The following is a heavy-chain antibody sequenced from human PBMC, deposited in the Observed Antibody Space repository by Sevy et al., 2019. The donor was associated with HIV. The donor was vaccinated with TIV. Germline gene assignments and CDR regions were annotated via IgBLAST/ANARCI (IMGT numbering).Heavy chain of an antibody. D-gene: IGHD6-13*01. V-gene: IGHV1-2*02. Sequence: ASVKVSCKASGYTFTGYYRHWVRQAPGQGLEWMGWINPNSGGTNYAQKFQGRVTMTRDTSISTAYMELSRLRSDDTAVYYCARIPGYSSSWYYFDYWGQGTLVTVSS. CDR3: ARIPGYSSSWYYFDY. J-gene: IGHJ4*02. CDR1: GYTFTGYY. CDR2: INPNSGGT.